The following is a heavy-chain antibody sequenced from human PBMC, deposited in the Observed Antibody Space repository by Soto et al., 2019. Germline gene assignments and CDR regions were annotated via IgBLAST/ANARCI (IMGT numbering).Heavy chain of an antibody. D-gene: IGHD5-12*01. Sequence: QVQLQESGPGLVKPSETLSLTCTVSGGSISSYYWSWIRQPPGKGLEWIGYIYYSGSTNYNPSLKSRVTISVEKSKNPFSLKLSSVNAADTAVYYCARGGSSGYELGYWGQGTLVTVSS. CDR3: ARGGSSGYELGY. CDR2: IYYSGST. J-gene: IGHJ4*02. CDR1: GGSISSYY. V-gene: IGHV4-59*08.